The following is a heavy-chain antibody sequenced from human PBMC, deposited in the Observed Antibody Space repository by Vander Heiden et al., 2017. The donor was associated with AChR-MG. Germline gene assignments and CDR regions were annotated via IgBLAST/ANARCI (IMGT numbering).Heavy chain of an antibody. D-gene: IGHD6-13*01. V-gene: IGHV3-48*01. J-gene: IGHJ5*02. Sequence: SGKGRFTISRDNAKNSLYLQMNSLRAEDTAVYYCARDGSSSWYGTGRFDPWGQGTLVTVSS. CDR3: ARDGSSSWYGTGRFDP.